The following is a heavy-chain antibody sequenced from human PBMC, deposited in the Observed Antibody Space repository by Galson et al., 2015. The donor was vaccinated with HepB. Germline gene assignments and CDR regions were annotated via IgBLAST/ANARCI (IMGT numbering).Heavy chain of an antibody. Sequence: SLRLSCAASGFTFSNYAMHWVRQAPGKGPEYVSALTGNGGTTHYANSVKGRFTIPGDISRNTMYLQTDSLRPEDMAVYYCARERESSGYFGYFDLWGRGTPVIVSS. CDR2: LTGNGGTT. J-gene: IGHJ2*01. CDR1: GFTFSNYA. V-gene: IGHV3-64*01. CDR3: ARERESSGYFGYFDL. D-gene: IGHD3-22*01.